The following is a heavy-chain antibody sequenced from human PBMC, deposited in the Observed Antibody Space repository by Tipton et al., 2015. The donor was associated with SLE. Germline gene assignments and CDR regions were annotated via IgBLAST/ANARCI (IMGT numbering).Heavy chain of an antibody. D-gene: IGHD6-19*01. J-gene: IGHJ2*01. V-gene: IGHV3-13*05. CDR3: ARDLIGGWSARYFDR. CDR1: GFTFSSYD. Sequence: GSLRLSCAASGFTFSSYDMHWVRQATGKGLEWVSAIGTAGDPYYPGSVKGRFTISRDNAKNSLYLQMNSLRAEDTAVYYCARDLIGGWSARYFDRWGRGTLVTVSS. CDR2: IGTAGDP.